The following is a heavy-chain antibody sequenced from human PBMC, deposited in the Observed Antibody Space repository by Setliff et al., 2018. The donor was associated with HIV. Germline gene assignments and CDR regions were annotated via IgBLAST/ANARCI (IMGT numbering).Heavy chain of an antibody. D-gene: IGHD1-26*01. Sequence: SETLSLTCTVSGGSISSGSYYWNWIRQPAGKGLEWVGQITTGGATDYNSSLKSRVTISLDKSKNQFSLRLNSVTAADTAVYYCARVLDGNHYDAFNLWGQGTTVTVSS. CDR3: ARVLDGNHYDAFNL. CDR2: ITTGGAT. J-gene: IGHJ3*01. V-gene: IGHV4-61*09. CDR1: GGSISSGSYY.